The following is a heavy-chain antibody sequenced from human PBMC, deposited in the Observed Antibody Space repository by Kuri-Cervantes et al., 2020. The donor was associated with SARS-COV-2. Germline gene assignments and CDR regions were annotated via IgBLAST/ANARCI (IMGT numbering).Heavy chain of an antibody. CDR1: GFTFSSYA. D-gene: IGHD3-3*01. V-gene: IGHV3-30-3*01. CDR2: ISYDGSSK. J-gene: IGHJ4*02. CDR3: AREAYYDFWSGYHTRTGYFDY. Sequence: GESLKISCAASGFTFSSYAMHWVRQAPGKGLEWVAVISYDGSSKYYADSVKGRFTISRDNSKNTLYLQMNSLRAEDTAVYYCAREAYYDFWSGYHTRTGYFDYWGQGTLVTVSS.